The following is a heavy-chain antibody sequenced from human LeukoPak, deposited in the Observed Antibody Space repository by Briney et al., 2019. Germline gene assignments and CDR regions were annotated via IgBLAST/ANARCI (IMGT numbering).Heavy chain of an antibody. CDR2: VNAERTDI. Sequence: PGGSLRLSCAASGFSFRRYAMNWVRQAPGKGLEWVAYVNAERTDILYADSVRGRFTISRDNAKNSLYLQMNSLRAEDRGVYYCARDTFEPLVIDFWGQGTLVTVSS. CDR3: ARDTFEPLVIDF. CDR1: GFSFRRYA. V-gene: IGHV3-21*05. D-gene: IGHD6-13*01. J-gene: IGHJ4*02.